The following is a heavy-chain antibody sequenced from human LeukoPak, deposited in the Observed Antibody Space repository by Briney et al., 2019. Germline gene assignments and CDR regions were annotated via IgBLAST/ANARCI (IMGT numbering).Heavy chain of an antibody. V-gene: IGHV4-59*08. CDR3: ARLVGATYADAFDI. D-gene: IGHD1-26*01. Sequence: SETLSLTCTVSGGSIGSYYWSWIRQPPGKGLEWIGYIYYSGSTNYNPSLKSRVTISVDTSKNQFSLKLSSVTAADTAVYYCARLVGATYADAFDIWGQGTMVTVSS. CDR1: GGSIGSYY. J-gene: IGHJ3*02. CDR2: IYYSGST.